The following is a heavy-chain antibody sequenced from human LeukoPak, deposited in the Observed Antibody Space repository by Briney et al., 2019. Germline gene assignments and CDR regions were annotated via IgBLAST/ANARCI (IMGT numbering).Heavy chain of an antibody. CDR1: GFTFTSSA. Sequence: SVKVSCKASGFTFTSSAMQWVRQARGQRLEWIGWIVVGSGNTNYAQKFQERVTITRDMSTSTAYMELSSLRSEDTAVYYCAAAGKYSGSYYYYYYGMDVWGQGTTVTVSS. D-gene: IGHD1-26*01. CDR3: AAAGKYSGSYYYYYYGMDV. J-gene: IGHJ6*02. CDR2: IVVGSGNT. V-gene: IGHV1-58*02.